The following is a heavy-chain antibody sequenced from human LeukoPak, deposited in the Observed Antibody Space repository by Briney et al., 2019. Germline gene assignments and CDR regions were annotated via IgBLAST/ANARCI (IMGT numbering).Heavy chain of an antibody. V-gene: IGHV1-2*02. Sequence: GASVKVSCKACGYTFTGYYMHWVRQARGHGLEWMGWINPNSGGTNYAQKFQGRVTMTRDTSISTAYMELSRLRSDDTAVYYCASTLTMVRGVIDDFDPWGQGTLVTVSS. CDR2: INPNSGGT. CDR3: ASTLTMVRGVIDDFDP. J-gene: IGHJ5*02. D-gene: IGHD3-10*01. CDR1: GYTFTGYY.